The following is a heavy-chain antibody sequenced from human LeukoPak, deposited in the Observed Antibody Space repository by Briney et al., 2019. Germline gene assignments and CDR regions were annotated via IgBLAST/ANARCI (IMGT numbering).Heavy chain of an antibody. J-gene: IGHJ4*02. Sequence: SETLSLTCTVYGGSISSYYWSWIRQPPGKGLEWIGYIYYSGSTNYNPSLKSRVTISVDMSKNQFSLKLSSVTAADTAVYYCARNKPNGGYRPHSDYWGQGTLVTVSS. CDR1: GGSISSYY. CDR3: ARNKPNGGYRPHSDY. V-gene: IGHV4-59*01. D-gene: IGHD2-8*01. CDR2: IYYSGST.